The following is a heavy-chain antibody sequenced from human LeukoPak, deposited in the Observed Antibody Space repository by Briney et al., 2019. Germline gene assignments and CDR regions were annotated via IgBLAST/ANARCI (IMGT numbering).Heavy chain of an antibody. CDR1: SVSISSGGYY. D-gene: IGHD3-10*01. J-gene: IGHJ4*02. CDR2: IYYSGST. Sequence: PSQTLSLTCNVSSVSISSGGYYWSWIRQHPGKGLEWIGYIYYSGSTYYNPSLKSRVTISVDTSKNQFSLKLSSVTAADTAVYYCATRGGSGSYYFYWGQGTLVTVSS. CDR3: ATRGGSGSYYFY. V-gene: IGHV4-31*03.